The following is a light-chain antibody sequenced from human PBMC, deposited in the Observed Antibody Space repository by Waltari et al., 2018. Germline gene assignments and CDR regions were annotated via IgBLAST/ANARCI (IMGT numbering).Light chain of an antibody. CDR3: CSYAGNYLRV. V-gene: IGLV2-11*01. J-gene: IGLJ2*01. Sequence: QSALTQPRSVSGSPGQSVTIACTGTSRDVGYYNYVSWYQQHPGKAPKLMIYDVTARPSGVPDRFSGSKSGNTASLTISGLQAEDEADYYCCSYAGNYLRVFGGGTKLTVL. CDR1: SRDVGYYNY. CDR2: DVT.